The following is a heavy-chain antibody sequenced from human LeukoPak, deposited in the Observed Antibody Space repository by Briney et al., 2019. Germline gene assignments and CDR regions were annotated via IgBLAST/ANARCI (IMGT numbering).Heavy chain of an antibody. D-gene: IGHD6-13*01. Sequence: SETLSLTCTVSGGAINSYHWTWIRQPPGKGLEWIASIYYIGSPKYNPSLESRVSISIDTSKNQFSLMLRSVTAADTAVYYCARLASTHLVGNAFDIWGQGTMVTVSS. CDR1: GGAINSYH. CDR2: IYYIGSP. J-gene: IGHJ3*02. V-gene: IGHV4-59*08. CDR3: ARLASTHLVGNAFDI.